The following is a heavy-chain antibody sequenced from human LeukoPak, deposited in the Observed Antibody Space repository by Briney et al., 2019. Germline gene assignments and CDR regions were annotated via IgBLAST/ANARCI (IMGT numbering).Heavy chain of an antibody. D-gene: IGHD5-18*01. CDR1: GGSISSYY. Sequence: SETLPLTCTVSGGSISSYYWSWTRQPPGKGLEWIGYIYYSGSTNYNPSLKSRVTISVDTSKNQFSLKLSSVTAADTAVYYCARDAPRGYSYLNWFDPWGQGTLVTVSS. J-gene: IGHJ5*02. CDR2: IYYSGST. CDR3: ARDAPRGYSYLNWFDP. V-gene: IGHV4-59*01.